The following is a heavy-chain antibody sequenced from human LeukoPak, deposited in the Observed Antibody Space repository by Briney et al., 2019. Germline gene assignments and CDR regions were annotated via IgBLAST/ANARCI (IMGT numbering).Heavy chain of an antibody. J-gene: IGHJ4*02. Sequence: GGSLRLSCAASGFTFDDYAMHWVRQAPGKGLEWVSGISWNSGSIGYADSVKGRFTISRDNFKNQMYLQMNSLRVEDTAVYFCARSILYSSSWYYFDCWGQGTLVTVSS. D-gene: IGHD6-13*01. V-gene: IGHV3-9*01. CDR1: GFTFDDYA. CDR3: ARSILYSSSWYYFDC. CDR2: ISWNSGSI.